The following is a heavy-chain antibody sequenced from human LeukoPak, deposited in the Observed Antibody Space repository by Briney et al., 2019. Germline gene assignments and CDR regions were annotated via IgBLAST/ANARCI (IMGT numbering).Heavy chain of an antibody. CDR3: ARGFRGDNFDY. V-gene: IGHV4-38-2*02. CDR2: MYHSAST. Sequence: SETLSLTCSVSGYSISSAYYWGWIRRPPGKGLEWIGTMYHSASTNYNPSLKSRVTISVDTSKNQFSLKLSSVTAADTAVYFCARGFRGDNFDYWGQGTLVTVSS. J-gene: IGHJ4*02. CDR1: GYSISSAYY. D-gene: IGHD7-27*01.